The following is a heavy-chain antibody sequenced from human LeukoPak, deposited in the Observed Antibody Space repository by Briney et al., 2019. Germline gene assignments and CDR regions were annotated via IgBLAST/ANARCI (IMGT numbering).Heavy chain of an antibody. V-gene: IGHV4-61*02. J-gene: IGHJ2*01. CDR2: IYTSGST. D-gene: IGHD6-13*01. CDR1: GGSISSGSYY. CDR3: ARVSSSWYQDWYFDL. Sequence: PSETLSLTCTVSGGSISSGSYYWSWIRQPAGKGLEWIGRIYTSGSTNYNPSLKNRVTISVDTSKNQFSLKLSSVTAADTAVYYCARVSSSWYQDWYFDLWGRGTLVTVSS.